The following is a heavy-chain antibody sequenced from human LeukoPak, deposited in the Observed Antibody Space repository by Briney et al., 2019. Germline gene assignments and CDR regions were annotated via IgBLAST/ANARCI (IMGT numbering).Heavy chain of an antibody. CDR3: ARVKGSPAEYYYMDV. J-gene: IGHJ6*03. CDR2: IKQDGSEK. V-gene: IGHV3-7*01. CDR1: GFTFSSYW. Sequence: SGGSLRLSCAASGFTFSSYWLSWVRQAPGKGLEWVANIKQDGSEKYYVDSVKGRFTISRDNAKNSLYLQMNSLRAEDTAVYYCARVKGSPAEYYYMDVWGKGTTVTVSS. D-gene: IGHD2-15*01.